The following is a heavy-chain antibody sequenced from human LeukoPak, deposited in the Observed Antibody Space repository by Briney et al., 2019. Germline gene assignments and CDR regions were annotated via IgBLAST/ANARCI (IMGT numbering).Heavy chain of an antibody. Sequence: GGSLRLSSAASGFTFSSYAMSWVRQAPGKGMEWVSAISGSGGSTYYADSVKSRFTISRDNSKNTLYLQMNSLRAEDTAVYYCAKSTIPNYDFWSGFIDPTYYFDYWGQGTLVTVSS. D-gene: IGHD3-3*01. CDR1: GFTFSSYA. J-gene: IGHJ4*02. CDR2: ISGSGGST. CDR3: AKSTIPNYDFWSGFIDPTYYFDY. V-gene: IGHV3-23*01.